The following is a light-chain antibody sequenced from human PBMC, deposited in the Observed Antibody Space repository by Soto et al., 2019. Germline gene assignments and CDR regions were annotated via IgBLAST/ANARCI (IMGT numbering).Light chain of an antibody. J-gene: IGKJ5*01. CDR1: QGIDTY. CDR2: AAS. CDR3: PHYHCYPQS. Sequence: DIQMTQSPSSLSASVGVRVTITCRASQGIDTYLAWFQQKPGKAPKTMIYAASSLHSGVPSRFSVSGFGTDFTLTIICLQPEDFASYDCPHYHCYPQSFGHGTRLDIK. V-gene: IGKV1-16*01.